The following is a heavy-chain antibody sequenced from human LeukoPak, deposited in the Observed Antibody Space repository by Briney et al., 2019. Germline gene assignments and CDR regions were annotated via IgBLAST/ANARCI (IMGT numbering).Heavy chain of an antibody. J-gene: IGHJ4*02. D-gene: IGHD1-26*01. CDR3: AGEQSGSYYVESTIDY. Sequence: GASVKVSCKASGYTFTGYYMHWVRQAPGQGLEWMGRINPNSGGTNYAQKFQGRVTMTRGTSISTAYMELSRLRSDDTAVYYCAGEQSGSYYVESTIDYWGQGTLVTVSS. CDR2: INPNSGGT. V-gene: IGHV1-2*06. CDR1: GYTFTGYY.